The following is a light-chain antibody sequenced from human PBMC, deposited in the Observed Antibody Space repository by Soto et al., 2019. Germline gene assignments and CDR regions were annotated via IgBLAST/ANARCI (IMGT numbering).Light chain of an antibody. CDR2: GAS. CDR1: QSVSSSH. Sequence: QAQGSPSLVLRERATLSCRARQSVSSSHLAWYQQKPGQAPRLLIYGASTRATGIPARFSGSGSGTEFTLTISSLQSEDFAVYYCQQYNNWPPWTFGQGTKVDIK. CDR3: QQYNNWPPWT. V-gene: IGKV3-15*01. J-gene: IGKJ1*01.